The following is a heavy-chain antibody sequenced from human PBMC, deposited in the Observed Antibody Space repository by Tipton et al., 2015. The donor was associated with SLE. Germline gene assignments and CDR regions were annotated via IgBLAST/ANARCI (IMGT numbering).Heavy chain of an antibody. J-gene: IGHJ4*02. CDR3: ARRLGTAWLGYFDY. V-gene: IGHV3-33*01. Sequence: SGFTFSSYGMHWVRQAPGKGLEWVAVIWYDGSNKYYADSVKGRFTISRDNSKNTLYLQMNSLRAEDTAVYYCARRLGTAWLGYFDYWGQGTLVTVSS. CDR2: IWYDGSNK. D-gene: IGHD5-18*01. CDR1: GFTFSSYG.